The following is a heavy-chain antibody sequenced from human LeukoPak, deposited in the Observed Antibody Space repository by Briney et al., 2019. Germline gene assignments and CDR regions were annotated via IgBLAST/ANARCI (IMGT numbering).Heavy chain of an antibody. D-gene: IGHD2-21*02. CDR2: ISAYNGDT. CDR1: GYIFAHNG. CDR3: ARVRTAIPY. V-gene: IGHV1-18*01. Sequence: ASVKVSCKTSGYIFAHNGISWVRQAPGQGPEWMGWISAYNGDTNYAQNFQGRVTMTRDTSTSTVYMELRSLRSDDTAVYYCARVRTAIPYWGQGTLVTVSS. J-gene: IGHJ4*02.